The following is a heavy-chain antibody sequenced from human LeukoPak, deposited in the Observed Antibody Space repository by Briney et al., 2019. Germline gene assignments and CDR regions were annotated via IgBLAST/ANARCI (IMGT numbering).Heavy chain of an antibody. J-gene: IGHJ6*03. CDR2: IYYSGST. V-gene: IGHV4-59*01. D-gene: IGHD5-18*01. CDR3: ASSNPSGYSYGSDYYYMDV. CDR1: GGSISSYY. Sequence: SGTLSLTCTVSGGSISSYYWSWIRQPPGKGLEWIGYIYYSGSTNYNPSLKSRVTISVDTSKNQFSLKLSSVTAADTAVYYCASSNPSGYSYGSDYYYMDVWGKGTTVTVSS.